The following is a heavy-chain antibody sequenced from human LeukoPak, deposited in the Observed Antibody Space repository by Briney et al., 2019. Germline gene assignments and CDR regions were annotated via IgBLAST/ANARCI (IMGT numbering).Heavy chain of an antibody. CDR1: GFTFSSEG. Sequence: GGSLRLSCAASGFTFSSEGMHWVRQAPGKGLEWVAVISYDGSNKYYADSVKGRFTISRDNSKNTLYLQMNSLRAEDTAVYYCAKDIGGTVTSDYWGQGTLVTVSS. J-gene: IGHJ4*02. CDR2: ISYDGSNK. V-gene: IGHV3-30*18. CDR3: AKDIGGTVTSDY. D-gene: IGHD4-17*01.